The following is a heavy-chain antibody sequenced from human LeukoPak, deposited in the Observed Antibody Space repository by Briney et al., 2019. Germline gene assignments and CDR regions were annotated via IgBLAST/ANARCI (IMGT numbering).Heavy chain of an antibody. CDR2: IYYSGST. CDR3: ARDLSIAAARDYYYGMDV. CDR1: GGSFSGYY. J-gene: IGHJ6*02. Sequence: KPSETLSLTCAVYGGSFSGYYWSWIRQPPGKGLEWIGYIYYSGSTNYNPSLKSRVTISVDTSKNQFSLKLSSVTAADTAVYYCARDLSIAAARDYYYGMDVWGQGTTVTVSS. V-gene: IGHV4-59*01. D-gene: IGHD6-13*01.